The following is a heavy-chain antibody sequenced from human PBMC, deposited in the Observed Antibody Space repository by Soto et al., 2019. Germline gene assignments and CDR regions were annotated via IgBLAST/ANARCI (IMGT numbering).Heavy chain of an antibody. CDR1: GYSISSGYY. V-gene: IGHV4-38-2*01. CDR2: IYHSGST. CDR3: ARVVGVPAEYYFDY. J-gene: IGHJ4*02. Sequence: PSQTLSLTCAVSGYSISSGYYWGWIRQPQGKGLEWIGSIYHSGSTYYNPSLKSRVTIAVDTSRRQFSLKLSSGSAADTAVYYCARVVGVPAEYYFDYWGQGTLVTVAS. D-gene: IGHD2-2*01.